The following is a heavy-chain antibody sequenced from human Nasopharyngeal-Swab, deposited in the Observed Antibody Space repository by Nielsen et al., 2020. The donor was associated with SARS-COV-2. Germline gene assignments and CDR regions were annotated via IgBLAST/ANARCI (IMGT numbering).Heavy chain of an antibody. V-gene: IGHV2-5*01. J-gene: IGHJ4*02. D-gene: IGHD6-25*01. Sequence: SGPTLVKPTQTLTLTCTFSGFSLGTTKPGLHLLRQPPVKAPECLALLYWNDDNRYSPSLRSRITITKDTSKNQVVLTMTNMDPSDTPTYYCVRSSGWRLDSWGQGSLVTVSS. CDR1: GFSLGTTKPG. CDR2: LYWNDDN. CDR3: VRSSGWRLDS.